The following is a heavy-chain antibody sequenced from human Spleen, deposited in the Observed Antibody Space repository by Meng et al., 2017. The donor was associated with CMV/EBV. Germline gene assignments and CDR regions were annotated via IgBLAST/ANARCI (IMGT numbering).Heavy chain of an antibody. V-gene: IGHV3-21*06. CDR2: ISKDSNYI. D-gene: IGHD6-19*01. CDR3: ARDASGWSRDY. J-gene: IGHJ4*02. CDR1: GFTFSSWS. Sequence: LSCTASGFTFSSWSMNWVRQAPGKGLEWISVISKDSNYIYYAPSLKGRFTISRDNAKNSLYLHMDSLRVEDTALYFCARDASGWSRDYWGQGTLVTVSS.